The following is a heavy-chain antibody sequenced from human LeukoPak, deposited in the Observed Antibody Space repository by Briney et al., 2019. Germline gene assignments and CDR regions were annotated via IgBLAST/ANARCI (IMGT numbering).Heavy chain of an antibody. CDR1: GFTFSSYA. CDR2: ISGSGGST. V-gene: IGHV3-23*01. D-gene: IGHD1-26*01. J-gene: IGHJ4*02. CDR3: AKEYSGSFSPFPSYFDY. Sequence: AGGSLRLSCAASGFTFSSYAMSWVRQAPGKGLEWVSAISGSGGSTYYADSVKGRFTISRDNSKNTLYLQMNSLRGDDTAVYYCAKEYSGSFSPFPSYFDYWGQGTLVTVSS.